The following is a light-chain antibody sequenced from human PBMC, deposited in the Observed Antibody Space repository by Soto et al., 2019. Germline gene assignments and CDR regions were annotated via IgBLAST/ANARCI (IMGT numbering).Light chain of an antibody. V-gene: IGKV3-15*01. CDR3: QQFNSWPRIT. CDR1: QNVNSN. Sequence: EIVMTQSPATLSVSPGERATLSCRASQNVNSNLVWYQQRPGQAPRLLIYAASTRATGTPARFSGSGSGTEFTLTISSLQSEDFAVYYCQQFNSWPRITFGQGTRLEIK. J-gene: IGKJ5*01. CDR2: AAS.